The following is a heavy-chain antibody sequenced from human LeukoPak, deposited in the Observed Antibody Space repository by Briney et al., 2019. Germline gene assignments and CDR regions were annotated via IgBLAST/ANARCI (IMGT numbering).Heavy chain of an antibody. CDR2: LSGSGITT. V-gene: IGHV3-23*01. Sequence: GGSLRLSCAASGFTFSNSAMSWVRQAPGKGLEWVSTLSGSGITTYYADSVKGRFTISRDNSKNTLYLQMNSLRAEDTAVYYCAIGIYSSGWSYFDYWGHGTLVTVSS. CDR1: GFTFSNSA. D-gene: IGHD6-19*01. CDR3: AIGIYSSGWSYFDY. J-gene: IGHJ4*03.